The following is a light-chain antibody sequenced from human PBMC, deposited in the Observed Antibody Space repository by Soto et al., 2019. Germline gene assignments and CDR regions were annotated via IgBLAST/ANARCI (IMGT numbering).Light chain of an antibody. J-gene: IGLJ2*01. Sequence: QSALTQPPSASGSPGQSVTISCTGTSIDVGGYNFVSWYQQHPGKAPKLMIYEVSERPSGVPDRFSGSKSGNTASLTVSGLQAEDEADYYCSSYAGSNIVVFGGGTKLNVL. CDR3: SSYAGSNIVV. V-gene: IGLV2-8*01. CDR1: SIDVGGYNF. CDR2: EVS.